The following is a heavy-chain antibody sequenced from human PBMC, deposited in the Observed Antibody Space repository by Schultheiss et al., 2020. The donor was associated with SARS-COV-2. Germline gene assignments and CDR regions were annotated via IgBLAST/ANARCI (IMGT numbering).Heavy chain of an antibody. CDR3: ARYAYDYIWGSYRPYAFDI. CDR1: GYSISSGYY. D-gene: IGHD3-16*02. V-gene: IGHV4-38-2*01. CDR2: IYYSGST. Sequence: SETLSLTCAVSGYSISSGYYWGWIRQPAGKGLEWIGYIYYSGSTYYNPSLRSRVTISVDTSKNQFSLKLSSVTAADTAVYYCARYAYDYIWGSYRPYAFDIWGQGTMVTVSS. J-gene: IGHJ3*02.